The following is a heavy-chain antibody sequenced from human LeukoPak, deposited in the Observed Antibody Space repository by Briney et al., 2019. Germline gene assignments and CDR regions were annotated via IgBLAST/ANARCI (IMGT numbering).Heavy chain of an antibody. V-gene: IGHV3-9*01. Sequence: GGSLRLSCAASGFTFDDYAMPWVRQAPGKGLEWVSGISWNSGSIGYADSVKGRFTISRDNANNSLYLQMNSLRAEDTALYYCAKGKSYWNYFDYWGQGTLVTVSS. J-gene: IGHJ4*02. CDR1: GFTFDDYA. CDR3: AKGKSYWNYFDY. D-gene: IGHD1-1*01. CDR2: ISWNSGSI.